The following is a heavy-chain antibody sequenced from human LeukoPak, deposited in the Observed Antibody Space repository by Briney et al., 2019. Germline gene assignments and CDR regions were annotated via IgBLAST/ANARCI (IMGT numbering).Heavy chain of an antibody. CDR3: ANYPLRRYFDL. Sequence: SETLSLTCTVSGVSISSYYWSWIRQPPGKGLEWIGFISYTGNTNCNPSLKSRVTLSVDTSKNQFSLNLSSVTAADTAVHYCANYPLRRYFDLWGRGTLVTVSS. D-gene: IGHD2-2*01. J-gene: IGHJ2*01. CDR1: GVSISSYY. V-gene: IGHV4-59*01. CDR2: ISYTGNT.